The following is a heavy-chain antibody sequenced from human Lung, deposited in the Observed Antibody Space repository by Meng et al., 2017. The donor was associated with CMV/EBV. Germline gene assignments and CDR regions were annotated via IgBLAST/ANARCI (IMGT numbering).Heavy chain of an antibody. J-gene: IGHJ6*02. Sequence: ESXKISXAASGFTFSGSAMHWVRQAPGKGLEWVGRIRTKSNSYATAYAASVRGRFTISSDDSKNTAYLQMSSLKTEDTAVYYCTASILAYCSSTKFHTDYFYYGMDVWGQGTTVXVSS. CDR1: GFTFSGSA. CDR3: TASILAYCSSTKFHTDYFYYGMDV. D-gene: IGHD2-2*01. CDR2: IRTKSNSYAT. V-gene: IGHV3-73*01.